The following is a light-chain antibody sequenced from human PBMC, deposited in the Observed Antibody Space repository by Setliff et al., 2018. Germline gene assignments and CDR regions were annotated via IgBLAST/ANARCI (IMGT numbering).Light chain of an antibody. CDR1: GSNIGAGYD. CDR2: GNS. CDR3: QSYDSSLSAYVV. Sequence: QSALTQPPSVSGAPGQRVTISCTGSGSNIGAGYDVHWYQQLPGTAPKLLIYGNSNRPSGVPDRFSGSKSGTSASQAITGLQAEDEADYYCQSYDSSLSAYVVFGGGTKSPS. V-gene: IGLV1-40*01. J-gene: IGLJ2*01.